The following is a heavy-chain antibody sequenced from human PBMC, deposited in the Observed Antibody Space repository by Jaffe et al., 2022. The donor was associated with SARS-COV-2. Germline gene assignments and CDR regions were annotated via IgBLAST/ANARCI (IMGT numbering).Heavy chain of an antibody. CDR3: ARTYPQAEVGGSPYYYYYYGMDV. D-gene: IGHD1-26*01. V-gene: IGHV3-48*02. J-gene: IGHJ6*02. Sequence: EVQLVESGGGLVQPGGSLRLSCAASGFTFSSYSMNWVRQAPGKGLEWVSYISSSSSTIYYADSVKGRFTISRDNAKNSLYLQMNSLRDEDTAVYYCARTYPQAEVGGSPYYYYYYGMDVWGQGTTVTVSS. CDR1: GFTFSSYS. CDR2: ISSSSSTI.